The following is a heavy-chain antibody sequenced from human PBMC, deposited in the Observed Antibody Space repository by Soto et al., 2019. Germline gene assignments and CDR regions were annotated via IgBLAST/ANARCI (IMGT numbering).Heavy chain of an antibody. CDR3: ARAGYSSRYNWFDP. CDR1: GGSISNGYYY. CDR2: IYHSGRT. V-gene: IGHV4-30-4*08. D-gene: IGHD6-13*01. Sequence: SETLSLTCTVSGGSISNGYYYWSWVRQTPGKGLEWIGHIYHSGRTYYNPSLKSRVTISVDTSKNQFSLNLSSVTAADAAVYYCARAGYSSRYNWFDPWGQGTLVTAPQ. J-gene: IGHJ5*02.